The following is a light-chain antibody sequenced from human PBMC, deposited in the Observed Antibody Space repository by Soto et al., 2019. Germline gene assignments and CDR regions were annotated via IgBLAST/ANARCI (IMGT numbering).Light chain of an antibody. CDR1: SSDVGGYNS. Sequence: QSVLTQPPSASGSPGQSVTISSTGTSSDVGGYNSVSWYQQHPGKAPKLMIYEVSKRPSGVPDRFSGSKSGNTASLTVSGLQAEDEADYYCSSYAGSNNFWVFGGGTKLTVL. CDR3: SSYAGSNNFWV. V-gene: IGLV2-8*01. J-gene: IGLJ3*02. CDR2: EVS.